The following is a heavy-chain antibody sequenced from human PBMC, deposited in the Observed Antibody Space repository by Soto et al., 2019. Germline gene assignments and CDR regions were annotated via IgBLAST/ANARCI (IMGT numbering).Heavy chain of an antibody. Sequence: PSETLSLTCAVSGSSISSGGYSWSWIRQPPGKGLEWIGYIYHSGSTYYNPSLKSRVTISVDRSKNQFSLKLSSVTAADTAVYYCDRDPPFYWGQGTLVTVSS. CDR2: IYHSGST. CDR1: GSSISSGGYS. J-gene: IGHJ1*01. CDR3: DRDPPFY. V-gene: IGHV4-30-2*01.